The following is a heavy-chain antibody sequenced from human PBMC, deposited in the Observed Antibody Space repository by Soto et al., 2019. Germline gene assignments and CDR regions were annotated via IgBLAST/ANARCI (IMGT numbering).Heavy chain of an antibody. Sequence: QVQLQESGPGLVKPSETLSLTCTVSGGSVSSGSYYWSWIRQPPGKGLEWIGYIYYSGSTNYNPSLKNRVTISVDTSKNQFSLKLSSVTAADTAVYYCARDRINTSMVRGVQYYYDYGMDVWGQGTTFTVSS. CDR1: GGSVSSGSYY. D-gene: IGHD3-10*01. CDR3: ARDRINTSMVRGVQYYYDYGMDV. V-gene: IGHV4-61*01. J-gene: IGHJ6*02. CDR2: IYYSGST.